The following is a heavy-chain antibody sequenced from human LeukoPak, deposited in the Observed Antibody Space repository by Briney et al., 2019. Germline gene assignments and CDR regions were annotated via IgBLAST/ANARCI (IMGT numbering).Heavy chain of an antibody. D-gene: IGHD3-16*01. V-gene: IGHV4-39*07. CDR2: IYYSGST. CDR3: ARVDDNFCYDGTDY. Sequence: PSETLSLTCTVSGGSISSSDYYWGWIRQPPGKGLEWIGSIYYSGSTYYNPSLKSRVTISVDTSKNQFSLKLSSVTAADTAVYYCARVDDNFCYDGTDYWGQGTLVTVSS. CDR1: GGSISSSDYY. J-gene: IGHJ4*02.